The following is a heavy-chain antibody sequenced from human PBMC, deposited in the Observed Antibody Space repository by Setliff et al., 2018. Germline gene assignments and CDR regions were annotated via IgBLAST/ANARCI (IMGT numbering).Heavy chain of an antibody. J-gene: IGHJ4*02. CDR1: GYTLINYG. D-gene: IGHD2-8*01. CDR3: SRLVRYCTTTTCQSVPGAEV. V-gene: IGHV1-18*01. Sequence: GASVKVSCKASGYTLINYGISWVRQAPGQGLEWMGWIGAYTGNTNYAQKFQGRVTMTTDTSTSTAYMELRSLRSDDTAVYYCSRLVRYCTTTTCQSVPGAEVWGQRTLVTVSS. CDR2: IGAYTGNT.